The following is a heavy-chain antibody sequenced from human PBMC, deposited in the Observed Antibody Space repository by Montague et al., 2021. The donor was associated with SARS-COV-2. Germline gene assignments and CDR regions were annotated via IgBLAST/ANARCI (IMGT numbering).Heavy chain of an antibody. D-gene: IGHD3-9*01. CDR3: ARLPYDNSYGMDV. J-gene: IGHJ6*02. CDR2: IDYSGST. Sequence: SETLSLNCTVSGGSISTYYWNWIRQFPGKGLEWIGYIDYSGSTNYNPSLQSRVIISVDRSKIQFSLKLNSVTAADTAIYYCARLPYDNSYGMDVWGQGTTVTVSS. CDR1: GGSISTYY. V-gene: IGHV4-59*01.